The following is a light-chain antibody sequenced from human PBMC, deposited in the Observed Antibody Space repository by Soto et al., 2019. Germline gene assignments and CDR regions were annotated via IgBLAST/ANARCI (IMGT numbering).Light chain of an antibody. V-gene: IGKV3-15*01. CDR1: QSVSSN. CDR3: QQYKNWPRT. J-gene: IGKJ1*01. CDR2: GAS. Sequence: EIVMTQSPATLSVSPGERATLSCRASQSVSSNLAWYQQKPGQAPRLLIYGASTRATGISARFSGSGSGTEFTLTISSLQSEDFAIYYCQQYKNWPRTFGQGTKVDNK.